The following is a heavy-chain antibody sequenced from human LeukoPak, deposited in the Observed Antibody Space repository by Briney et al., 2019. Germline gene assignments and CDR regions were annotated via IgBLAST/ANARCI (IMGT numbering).Heavy chain of an antibody. D-gene: IGHD2-15*01. V-gene: IGHV4-59*08. J-gene: IGHJ4*02. Sequence: SETLSLTCTVSGDSISSYYWSWIRPPPGKGLEWIGYIYYSGSINYNPSLKSRVTISVDTTKNQSSLKLSSVTAADTAVYYCARLPYCSGGSCRDYWGQGTLVTVSS. CDR1: GDSISSYY. CDR2: IYYSGSI. CDR3: ARLPYCSGGSCRDY.